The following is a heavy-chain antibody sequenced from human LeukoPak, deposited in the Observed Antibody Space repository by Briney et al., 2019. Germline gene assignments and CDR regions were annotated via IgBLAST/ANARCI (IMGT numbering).Heavy chain of an antibody. D-gene: IGHD3-3*01. CDR3: ARGPWFSEWSRWGYYYYYMDV. CDR1: GFTFSSYS. J-gene: IGHJ6*03. Sequence: PGGSLRLSCAASGFTFSSYSMNWVRQAPGKGLEWVSSISSSSSYIYYADSVKGRFTISRDNAKNSLYLQMNSLRAEDTAVYYCARGPWFSEWSRWGYYYYYMDVWGKGTTVTVSS. V-gene: IGHV3-21*01. CDR2: ISSSSSYI.